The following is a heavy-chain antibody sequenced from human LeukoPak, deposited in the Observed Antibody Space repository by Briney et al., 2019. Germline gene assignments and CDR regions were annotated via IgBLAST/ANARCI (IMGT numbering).Heavy chain of an antibody. CDR1: GGSISSGGYY. V-gene: IGHV4-31*03. CDR3: ARGVDGSGGYYYYFDY. D-gene: IGHD3-22*01. J-gene: IGHJ4*02. CDR2: IYYSGST. Sequence: SETLSLTCNVSGGSISSGGYYWSWIRQHPGKGLEWIGYIYYSGSTNYNPSLKSRVTISVDTSKTQFSLKLSSVTAADTAVYYCARGVDGSGGYYYYFDYWGRGTLVTVSS.